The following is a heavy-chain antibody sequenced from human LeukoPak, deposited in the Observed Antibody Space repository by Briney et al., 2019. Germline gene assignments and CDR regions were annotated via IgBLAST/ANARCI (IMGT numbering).Heavy chain of an antibody. CDR2: INPSGGSA. D-gene: IGHD3-22*01. V-gene: IGHV1-46*01. CDR1: GYTFTSYY. CDR3: ARDPLYYYDSSSSGHVPQPNWLDP. J-gene: IGHJ5*02. Sequence: ASVKVSCKASGYTFTSYYIHWVRQAPGQGLEWMGIINPSGGSASYAQQFQGRVTMTRDTSTSTVYMELNSLRSEDTAVYYCARDPLYYYDSSSSGHVPQPNWLDPWGQGTLVTVSS.